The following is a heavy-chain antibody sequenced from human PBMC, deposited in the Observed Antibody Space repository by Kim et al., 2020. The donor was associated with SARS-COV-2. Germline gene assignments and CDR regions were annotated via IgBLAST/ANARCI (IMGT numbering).Heavy chain of an antibody. J-gene: IGHJ6*02. D-gene: IGHD3-10*01. V-gene: IGHV3-15*01. CDR2: SRSKTDGGIV. Sequence: GGSLRLSCAASGFTFSNAWMSWVRQAPGKGLDWVGRSRSKTDGGIVDYAAPVKGRFTISRDDSMNTLYLQMNSLKTEDTAVYYCTTFRSGFGGLMDVWGQGTTVTVSS. CDR1: GFTFSNAW. CDR3: TTFRSGFGGLMDV.